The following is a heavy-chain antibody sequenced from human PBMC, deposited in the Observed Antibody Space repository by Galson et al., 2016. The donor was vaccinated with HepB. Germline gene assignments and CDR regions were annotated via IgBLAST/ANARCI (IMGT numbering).Heavy chain of an antibody. V-gene: IGHV1-69*06. Sequence: SVKVSCKASGDTFSIYSISWVRQAPGQGLEWMGGIIPIFATPTYAQRFQGRVTITADKSTRTVFIELRSLRSEDTAVYFCARDNYGDYVLGPFHHWGQGTLFSVPS. J-gene: IGHJ4*02. D-gene: IGHD4-17*01. CDR1: GDTFSIYS. CDR3: ARDNYGDYVLGPFHH. CDR2: IIPIFATP.